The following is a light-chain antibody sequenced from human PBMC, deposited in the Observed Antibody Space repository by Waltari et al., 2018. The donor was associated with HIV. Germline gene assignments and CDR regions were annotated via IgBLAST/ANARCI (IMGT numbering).Light chain of an antibody. V-gene: IGKV4-1*01. Sequence: DIVMTQSPDSLPVSLAERATINCTSSRSLLYSSDNRNYLAWYQQKPRQPLKWLISWASSRESGVPDLFSGSGSGTAFTLTITRLQAEDVAVYHCQQYFRIPPTFGGGTKVDIK. J-gene: IGKJ4*01. CDR2: WAS. CDR3: QQYFRIPPT. CDR1: RSLLYSSDNRNY.